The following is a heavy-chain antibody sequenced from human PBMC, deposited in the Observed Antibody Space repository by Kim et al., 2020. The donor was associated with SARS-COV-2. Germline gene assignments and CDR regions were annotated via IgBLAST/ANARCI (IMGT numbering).Heavy chain of an antibody. CDR3: TRDVLAGGADV. CDR2: IMWNKNGI. D-gene: IGHD2-21*01. Sequence: GGSLRLSCVASGFSPNDHAMHWVRQAPGKGLEWVSGIMWNKNGIDCADSVKGRFITSRDNARNSLYLQMNSLRPEDTALYYCTRDVLAGGADVWGQGTAVIVSS. V-gene: IGHV3-9*02. J-gene: IGHJ6*02. CDR1: GFSPNDHA.